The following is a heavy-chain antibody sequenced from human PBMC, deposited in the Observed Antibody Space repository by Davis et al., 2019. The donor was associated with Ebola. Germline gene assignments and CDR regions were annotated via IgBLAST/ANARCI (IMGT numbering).Heavy chain of an antibody. CDR1: GYNFTHYG. D-gene: IGHD2-2*01. J-gene: IGHJ5*02. Sequence: AASVKVSCKASGYNFTHYGFSWVRQAPGQGLEWMGWISAYNGNTNYAQKLQGRVTMTTDTSTSTAYMELRSLRSDDTAVYYCARDWRSSTSWEYNWFDPWGQGTLVTVSS. CDR3: ARDWRSSTSWEYNWFDP. V-gene: IGHV1-18*01. CDR2: ISAYNGNT.